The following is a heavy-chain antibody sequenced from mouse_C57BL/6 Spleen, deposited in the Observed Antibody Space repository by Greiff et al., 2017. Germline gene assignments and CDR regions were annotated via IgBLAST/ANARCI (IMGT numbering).Heavy chain of an antibody. CDR1: GYTFTSYW. CDR2: IDPSDSET. V-gene: IGHV1-52*01. J-gene: IGHJ1*03. Sequence: QVQLHQPGAELVRPGSSVKLSCKASGYTFTSYWMHWVKQRPIQGLEWIGNIDPSDSETHYNQKFKDKATLTVDKSSSTAYMQLSSLTSEDSAVYYCARDGYYPYFDVWGTGTTVTVSS. D-gene: IGHD2-3*01. CDR3: ARDGYYPYFDV.